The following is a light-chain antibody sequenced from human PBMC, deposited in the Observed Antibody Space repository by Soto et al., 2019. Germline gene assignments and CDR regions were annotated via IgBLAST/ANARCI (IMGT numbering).Light chain of an antibody. CDR2: SNN. CDR1: NSNIGAGYD. J-gene: IGLJ3*02. CDR3: AAWDDSLNGV. V-gene: IGLV1-40*01. Sequence: QSVLTQPPSVSGAPGQRVTISCTGSNSNIGAGYDVHWYQQLPGTAPRLLIYSNNQRPSGVPDRFSGSKSGTSASLAISGLQSEDEADYYCAAWDDSLNGVFGGGTQLTVL.